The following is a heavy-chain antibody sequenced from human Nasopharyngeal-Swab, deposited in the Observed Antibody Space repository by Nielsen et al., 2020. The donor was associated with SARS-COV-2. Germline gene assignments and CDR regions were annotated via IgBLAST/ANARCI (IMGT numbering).Heavy chain of an antibody. CDR2: INHSGST. CDR3: ASATYGPFDY. CDR1: GGSFSGYY. V-gene: IGHV4-34*01. J-gene: IGHJ4*02. Sequence: SETLSLTCAVYGGSFSGYYWSWIRQPPGKGLEWIGEINHSGSTNYNPSLTSRVTISVDTSKNQFSLKLSSVTAADTAVYYCASATYGPFDYWGQGTLVTVSS. D-gene: IGHD4/OR15-4a*01.